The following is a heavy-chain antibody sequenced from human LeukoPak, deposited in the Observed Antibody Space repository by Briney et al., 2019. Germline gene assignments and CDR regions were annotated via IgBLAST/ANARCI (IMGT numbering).Heavy chain of an antibody. CDR2: LSGSGGGT. V-gene: IGHV3-23*01. CDR1: GITLSNYG. CDR3: AKDSGYDDSSGYHAFDD. Sequence: GGSLRLSCAVSGITLSNYGMSWVRQAPGKGLEWVAGLSGSGGGTNYAESVQGRFTISRDNSKNTLYLQMNSLRAEDTAVYYCAKDSGYDDSSGYHAFDDWGQGTLVTVSS. D-gene: IGHD3-22*01. J-gene: IGHJ4*02.